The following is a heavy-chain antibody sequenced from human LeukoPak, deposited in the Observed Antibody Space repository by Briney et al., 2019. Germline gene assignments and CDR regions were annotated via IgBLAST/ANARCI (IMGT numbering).Heavy chain of an antibody. CDR2: INHSGST. J-gene: IGHJ6*02. V-gene: IGHV4-34*01. CDR3: ARGYYDSSGYWPNYYYYYGMDV. CDR1: GGSISSYY. D-gene: IGHD3-22*01. Sequence: PSETLSLTCTVSGGSISSYYWSWIRQPPGKGLEWIGEINHSGSTNYNPSLKSRVTISVDTSKNQFSLKLSSVTAADTAVYYCARGYYDSSGYWPNYYYYYGMDVWGQGTTVIVSS.